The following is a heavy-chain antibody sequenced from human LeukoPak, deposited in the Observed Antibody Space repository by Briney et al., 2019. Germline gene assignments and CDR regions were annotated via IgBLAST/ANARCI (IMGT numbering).Heavy chain of an antibody. D-gene: IGHD5-24*01. J-gene: IGHJ4*02. Sequence: GGSLRLSCAASGFTFSSYWMSWVRQAPGKGLECVANIKQDGSEKYFVDSVKGRFTISRDNAKNSLYLQMNSLRAEDTAMYYCARGLRRRLQDHWGQGTLVTVSS. CDR3: ARGLRRRLQDH. CDR1: GFTFSSYW. CDR2: IKQDGSEK. V-gene: IGHV3-7*01.